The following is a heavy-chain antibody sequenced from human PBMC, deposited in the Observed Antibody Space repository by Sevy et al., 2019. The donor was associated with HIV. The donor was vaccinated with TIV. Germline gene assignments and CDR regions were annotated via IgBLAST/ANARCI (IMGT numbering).Heavy chain of an antibody. CDR3: AREDSNGGCYSY. CDR1: GFTFSLYN. J-gene: IGHJ4*02. CDR2: ISSSSTYI. Sequence: GGSLRLSCAASGFTFSLYNMNWVRQAPGKGLEWISFISSSSTYIYYRESVKGRFTISRDNAKKSVYLQMNSLRVEDTAVYYCAREDSNGGCYSYWGQGTLVTLSS. D-gene: IGHD2-8*01. V-gene: IGHV3-21*01.